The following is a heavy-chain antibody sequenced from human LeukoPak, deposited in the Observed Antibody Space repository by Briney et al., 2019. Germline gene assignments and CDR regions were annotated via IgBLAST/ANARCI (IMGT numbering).Heavy chain of an antibody. CDR2: ISGSGGST. V-gene: IGHV3-23*01. CDR1: GFTFSSYA. Sequence: GGSLRLSCAASGFTFSSYAMSWVRQAPGKGLEWVSAISGSGGSTYYADSVKGRFTISRDNSKNTLYLQMNSLRAEDTAVYYCAKVLSSSWHGGDGFDPWGQGTLVTVSS. D-gene: IGHD6-13*01. CDR3: AKVLSSSWHGGDGFDP. J-gene: IGHJ5*02.